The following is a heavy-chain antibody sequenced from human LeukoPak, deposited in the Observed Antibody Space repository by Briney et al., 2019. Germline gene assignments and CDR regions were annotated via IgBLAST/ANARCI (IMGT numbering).Heavy chain of an antibody. CDR3: ARDYGDYVFDY. V-gene: IGHV1-2*02. J-gene: IGHJ4*02. D-gene: IGHD4-17*01. Sequence: ASVKVSCKASGGTFSSYAISWVRQAPGQGLEWMGWINPNSGGTDYAQKFQGRVTMTRDTSISTAYMELSRLRSDDTAVYYCARDYGDYVFDYWGQGTLVTVSS. CDR2: INPNSGGT. CDR1: GGTFSSYA.